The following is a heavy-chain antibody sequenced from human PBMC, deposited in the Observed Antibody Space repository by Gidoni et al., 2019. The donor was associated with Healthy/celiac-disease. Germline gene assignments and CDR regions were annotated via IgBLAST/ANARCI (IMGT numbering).Heavy chain of an antibody. Sequence: QVQLVQSGAEVKKPGASVKVSCKASGYTFTSYAMHWVRQAPGQRLEWMGWINAGNGNTKYSQKFQGRVTITRDTSASTAYMELSSLRSEDTAVYYCASPSSRGPRYYYYMDVWGKGTTVTVSS. CDR1: GYTFTSYA. V-gene: IGHV1-3*01. CDR3: ASPSSRGPRYYYYMDV. J-gene: IGHJ6*03. D-gene: IGHD3-10*01. CDR2: INAGNGNT.